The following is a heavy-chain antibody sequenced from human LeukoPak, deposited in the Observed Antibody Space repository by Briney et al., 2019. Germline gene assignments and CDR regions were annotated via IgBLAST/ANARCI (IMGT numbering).Heavy chain of an antibody. D-gene: IGHD1-7*01. CDR1: GGSISSSSYY. V-gene: IGHV4-39*01. CDR2: IYYSGST. Sequence: SETLSLTCTVSGGSISSSSYYWGWIRQPPGKGLEWIGSIYYSGSTYYNPSLKSRVTISVDTSKNQFSLKLSSVTAADTAVYYCARQYITGTTSDLDYWGQGTLVTVSS. CDR3: ARQYITGTTSDLDY. J-gene: IGHJ4*02.